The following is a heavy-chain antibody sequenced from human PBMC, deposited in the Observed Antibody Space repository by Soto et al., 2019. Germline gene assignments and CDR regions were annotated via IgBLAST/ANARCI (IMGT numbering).Heavy chain of an antibody. CDR1: GGTFSSYT. V-gene: IGHV1-69*02. CDR3: ARGENYDILTGYYNDYYYGMDV. CDR2: IIPILGIA. J-gene: IGHJ6*02. D-gene: IGHD3-9*01. Sequence: ASVKVSCKASGGTFSSYTISWVRQAPGQGLEWMGRIIPILGIANYAQKFQGRVTITADKSTSTAYMELSSLRSEDTAVYYCARGENYDILTGYYNDYYYGMDVWAQGTTVTGSS.